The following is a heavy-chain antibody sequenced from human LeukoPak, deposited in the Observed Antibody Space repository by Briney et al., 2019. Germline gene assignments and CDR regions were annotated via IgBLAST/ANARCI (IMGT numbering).Heavy chain of an antibody. CDR2: IYYSGST. CDR1: GGSISIYY. Sequence: PSETLSLTCTVSGGSISIYYWSWIRQPPGKGLEWIGYIYYSGSTNYNPSLKSRVTISVDTSKNQFSLKLSSVTAADTAVYYCARHLSDPAYCGGDCYADYWGQGTLVTVSS. CDR3: ARHLSDPAYCGGDCYADY. V-gene: IGHV4-59*08. D-gene: IGHD2-21*02. J-gene: IGHJ4*02.